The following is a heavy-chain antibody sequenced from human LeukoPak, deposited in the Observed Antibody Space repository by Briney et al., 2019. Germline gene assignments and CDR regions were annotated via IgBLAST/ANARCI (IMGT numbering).Heavy chain of an antibody. J-gene: IGHJ6*02. CDR1: GYTFTSYY. CDR3: ARDQGLTIFGVVNYGMDV. D-gene: IGHD3-3*01. CDR2: INPSGGST. V-gene: IGHV1-46*01. Sequence: ASVKVSCKASGYTFTSYYMHWVRQAPGQGLEWMGIINPSGGSTSYAQKFQGRVTMTRDTSTSTVYMELSSLRSEDTAVYYCARDQGLTIFGVVNYGMDVWGQGTTVTVSS.